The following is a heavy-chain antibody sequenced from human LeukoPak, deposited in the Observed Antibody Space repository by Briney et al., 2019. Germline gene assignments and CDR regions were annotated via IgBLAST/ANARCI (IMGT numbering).Heavy chain of an antibody. Sequence: GGSLRLSCAASGFTFDEYGMTWVRQAPGKGLEWVSAINWIGDSTAYADSVKGRFTISRDNAKSSLYLQMNSLRDEDTAFYYCARELGYRLYYYGMDVXXXGXTVTXXS. D-gene: IGHD5-12*01. J-gene: IGHJ6*01. V-gene: IGHV3-20*04. CDR1: GFTFDEYG. CDR2: INWIGDST. CDR3: ARELGYRLYYYGMDV.